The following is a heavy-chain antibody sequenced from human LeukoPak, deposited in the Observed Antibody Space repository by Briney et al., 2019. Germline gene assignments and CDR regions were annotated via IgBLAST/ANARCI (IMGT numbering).Heavy chain of an antibody. J-gene: IGHJ4*02. V-gene: IGHV1-69*01. CDR2: IIPIFDTA. CDR1: GGTFSSYA. D-gene: IGHD6-6*01. CDR3: ASKGGSSPSYFDY. Sequence: GASVKVSCKASGGTFSSYAISWVRQAPGQGLEWMGGIIPIFDTANYAQKFQGRVTITADESTSTAYMELSSLRSEDTAVYYCASKGGSSPSYFDYWGQGTLVTVSS.